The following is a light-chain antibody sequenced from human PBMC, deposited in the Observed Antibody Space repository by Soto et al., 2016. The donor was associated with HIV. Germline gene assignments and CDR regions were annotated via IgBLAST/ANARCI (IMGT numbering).Light chain of an antibody. V-gene: IGLV3-1*01. CDR2: QDS. J-gene: IGLJ2*01. Sequence: SYELTQAPSVSVSPGQTARIICSGDKLADKFASWYQHKAGQSPALVIYQDSKRPSGIPERFSGSNSGNTAALTISGTQVMDEATYYCQAWDSSTVVFGGGTKLAVL. CDR1: KLADKF. CDR3: QAWDSSTVV.